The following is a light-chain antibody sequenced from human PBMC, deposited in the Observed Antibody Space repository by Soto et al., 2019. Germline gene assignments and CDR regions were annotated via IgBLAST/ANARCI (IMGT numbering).Light chain of an antibody. Sequence: EMVMTQSPATLSVSPGERATLSCRASQSVSSNLAWYQQKPGQAPRLLIFDASKRAAGVPARFSGSGSGTDFTLTISILEPEDFAVYYCQQRSSWPITFGQGTRLEIK. CDR2: DAS. V-gene: IGKV3-11*01. J-gene: IGKJ5*01. CDR1: QSVSSN. CDR3: QQRSSWPIT.